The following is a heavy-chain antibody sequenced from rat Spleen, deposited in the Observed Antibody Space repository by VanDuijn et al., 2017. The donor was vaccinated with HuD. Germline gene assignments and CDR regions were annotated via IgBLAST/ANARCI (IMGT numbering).Heavy chain of an antibody. Sequence: EVQLVESGGGLVQPGRSMKLSCAASGFTFSNYDMAWVRQAPTKGLEWVATILYDCTTTYYRDSVKGRFTLSRDNANSTLYLQMGSLRSEDTATYYCTTSNYYSSYIYLDAWGQGASVTVSS. CDR2: ILYDCTTT. V-gene: IGHV5-20*01. CDR1: GFTFSNYD. J-gene: IGHJ4*01. CDR3: TTSNYYSSYIYLDA. D-gene: IGHD1-2*01.